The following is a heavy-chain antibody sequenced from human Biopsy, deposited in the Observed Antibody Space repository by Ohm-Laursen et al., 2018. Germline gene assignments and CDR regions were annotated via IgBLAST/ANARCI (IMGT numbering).Heavy chain of an antibody. V-gene: IGHV4-59*07. CDR3: ARHFYDNFGPTPFDAFDL. D-gene: IGHD3-22*01. CDR2: INDNGNT. CDR1: GGSISSNY. J-gene: IGHJ3*01. Sequence: SDTLSLTCNVSGGSISSNYWSWIRQPPGKGLEWIGYINDNGNTNYNPSLKSRVTISVDTSMNHFSLKLKSVTAADTALYFCARHFYDNFGPTPFDAFDLWGQGTLVTVSA.